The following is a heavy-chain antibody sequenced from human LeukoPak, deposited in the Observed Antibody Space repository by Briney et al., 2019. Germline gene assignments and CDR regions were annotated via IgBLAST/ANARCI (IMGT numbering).Heavy chain of an antibody. Sequence: TSETLSLTCTVSGGSISSYYWSWIRQPPGKGLEWIGYIYYSGSTNYNPSLKSRVTISVDTSKNQFSLKLSSVTAADTAVYYCARERTGAFDTWGQGTMVTVSS. V-gene: IGHV4-59*01. CDR2: IYYSGST. CDR1: GGSISSYY. J-gene: IGHJ3*02. CDR3: ARERTGAFDT. D-gene: IGHD1/OR15-1a*01.